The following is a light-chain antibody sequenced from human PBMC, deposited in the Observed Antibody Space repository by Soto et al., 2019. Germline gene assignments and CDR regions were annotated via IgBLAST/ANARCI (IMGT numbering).Light chain of an antibody. J-gene: IGLJ1*01. V-gene: IGLV1-44*01. CDR1: SSNIGSNT. Sequence: QSVLTQPPSASGTPGQRVTISCSGSSSNIGSNTVNWYQQLPGTAPKLLIYSNNQRPSGVPDRFSGSKSGTSASLAISGLXXXXXXXXXXAAWDDSLNGDVFGTGTKLTVL. CDR3: AAWDDSLNGDV. CDR2: SNN.